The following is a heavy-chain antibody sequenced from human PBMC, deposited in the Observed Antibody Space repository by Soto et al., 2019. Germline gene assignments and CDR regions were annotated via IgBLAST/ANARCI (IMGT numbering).Heavy chain of an antibody. Sequence: SVKGSCKASGGTFSSYAISWGRQAPGQGLEWMGGIIPIFGTANYAQKFQGRVTITADESTSTAYMELSSLRSEDTAVYYCARLYSSSWYPHFEYWGQGTLGIVSS. CDR2: IIPIFGTA. CDR3: ARLYSSSWYPHFEY. D-gene: IGHD6-13*01. J-gene: IGHJ4*02. V-gene: IGHV1-69*13. CDR1: GGTFSSYA.